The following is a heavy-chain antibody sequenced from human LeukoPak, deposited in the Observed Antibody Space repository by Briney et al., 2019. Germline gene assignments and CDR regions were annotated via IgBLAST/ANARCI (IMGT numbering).Heavy chain of an antibody. J-gene: IGHJ4*02. CDR1: GVSISNNY. Sequence: PYETLPLTCIVSGVSISNNYWSWIRQPPGKGLEWIGHIQDSGSIKYNSSLKSRVTISADTSKNHFSLRLNSVSAADTAVYYCARGPSKYFGYFDYCGQGALFSASS. CDR3: ARGPSKYFGYFDY. D-gene: IGHD2/OR15-2a*01. CDR2: IQDSGSI. V-gene: IGHV4-59*01.